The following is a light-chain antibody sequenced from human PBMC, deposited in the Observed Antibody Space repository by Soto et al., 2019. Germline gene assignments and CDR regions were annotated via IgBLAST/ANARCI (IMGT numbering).Light chain of an antibody. CDR1: QGISSA. CDR3: QQIETYPLT. J-gene: IGKJ5*01. V-gene: IGKV1-13*02. CDR2: DVF. Sequence: AIQVTQSPSSLSASVGDTVTITCRASQGISSAFAWYQQKPGKVPRLLIYDVFNLQSGVPSRFSGSGSGTDFTLTISRLQPEDFATYYCQQIETYPLTVGQGTRLEVK.